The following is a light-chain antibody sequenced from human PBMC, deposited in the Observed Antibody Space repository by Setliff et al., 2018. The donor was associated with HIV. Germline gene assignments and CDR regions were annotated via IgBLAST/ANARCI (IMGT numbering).Light chain of an antibody. CDR3: LSYTTSTTPYV. Sequence: QSALTQPASVPGSAGQSITISCTGTSSDVGGFNSVSWYQQHPDKAPKLIIYEVTNRPSGVSDRFFGSKSGNTASLTISGLQTEDEADYYSLSYTTSTTPYVFGTGTKVTVL. CDR1: SSDVGGFNS. CDR2: EVT. V-gene: IGLV2-14*03. J-gene: IGLJ1*01.